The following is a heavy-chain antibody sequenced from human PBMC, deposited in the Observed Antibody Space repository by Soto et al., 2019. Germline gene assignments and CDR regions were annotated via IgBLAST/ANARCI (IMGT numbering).Heavy chain of an antibody. CDR3: ASYRYDY. J-gene: IGHJ4*02. D-gene: IGHD4-4*01. CDR1: GDSISSNSAA. CDR2: TYYRSRWYH. Sequence: QVQLQQSGPGLVKPSQTLSLTCAISGDSISSNSAAWNWIRQSPSRGFEWLGRTYYRSRWYHDYAVSVKSRIIINPDTSKNKVSLQLNSVTPDDTAVYYCASYRYDYWGQGTVVTVSS. V-gene: IGHV6-1*01.